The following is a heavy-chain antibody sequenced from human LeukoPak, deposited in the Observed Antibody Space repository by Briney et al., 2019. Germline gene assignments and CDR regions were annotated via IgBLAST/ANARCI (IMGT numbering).Heavy chain of an antibody. CDR3: ARAPMDSNSWYHAFDI. D-gene: IGHD6-13*01. Sequence: GGSLRLSCVASGFTFSSYWMGWVRQSPAKGLEWVASIQQGGNHKYYVDSVKGRFTISRDNAKNSLLLQMDSLTAEDTAVYYCARAPMDSNSWYHAFDIWGQGTMVTASS. CDR1: GFTFSSYW. CDR2: IQQGGNHK. V-gene: IGHV3-7*01. J-gene: IGHJ3*02.